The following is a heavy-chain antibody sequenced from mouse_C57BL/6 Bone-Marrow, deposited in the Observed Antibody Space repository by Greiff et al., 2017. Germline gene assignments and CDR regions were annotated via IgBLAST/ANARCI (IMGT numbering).Heavy chain of an antibody. Sequence: VQLQQSGAELVRPGASVKLSCTASGFNIKDDYMHWVKQRPEQGLEWIGWIDPENGDTEYASKFQGKATITADTSSNTAYLQLSSLTSEDTAVYYCTSLTTVVPFDYWGQGTTLTVSS. V-gene: IGHV14-4*01. CDR1: GFNIKDDY. CDR3: TSLTTVVPFDY. CDR2: IDPENGDT. J-gene: IGHJ2*01. D-gene: IGHD1-1*01.